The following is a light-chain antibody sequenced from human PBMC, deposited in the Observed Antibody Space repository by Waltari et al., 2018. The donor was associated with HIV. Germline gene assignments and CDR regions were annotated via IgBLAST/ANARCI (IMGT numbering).Light chain of an antibody. CDR1: ALPNHS. J-gene: IGLJ2*01. V-gene: IGLV3-25*03. CDR2: KDN. CDR3: QSADSSGTVV. Sequence: SYELTQPPSVSVSPGQTARITCSGDALPNHSAYWYKQKPGQAPGLVIYKDNERPSGIPERISGSSSGTTVTLTISGVQAEDEADYYCQSADSSGTVVFGGGTKLTVL.